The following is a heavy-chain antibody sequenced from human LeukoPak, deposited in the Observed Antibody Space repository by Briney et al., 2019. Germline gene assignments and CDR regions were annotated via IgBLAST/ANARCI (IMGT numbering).Heavy chain of an antibody. V-gene: IGHV4-34*01. CDR3: ARGYGHFDY. J-gene: IGHJ4*02. CDR1: GGSFSGYY. D-gene: IGHD4-17*01. Sequence: PSETLSLTCAVYGGSFSGYYWSWIRQPPGKGLEWIGEINHSGSTNHNPSLKSRVTISVDTSKNQFSLKLSSVTAADTAVYYCARGYGHFDYWGQGTLVTVSS. CDR2: INHSGST.